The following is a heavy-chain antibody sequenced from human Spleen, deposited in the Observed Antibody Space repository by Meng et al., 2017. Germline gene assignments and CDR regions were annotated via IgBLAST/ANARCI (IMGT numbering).Heavy chain of an antibody. J-gene: IGHJ1*01. CDR2: INGGNGNT. CDR3: ARGYSTIFGVVIAL. D-gene: IGHD3-3*01. Sequence: QVQLVQSGAEVEKPGASVKVSCKASGYIFSSYAMHWVRQAPGQSLEWMGWINGGNGNTKYSDKFQDRVTITRDTSASTVYMDLRSLTFEDTAVYYCARGYSTIFGVVIALWGQGTLVTVSS. CDR1: GYIFSSYA. V-gene: IGHV1-3*01.